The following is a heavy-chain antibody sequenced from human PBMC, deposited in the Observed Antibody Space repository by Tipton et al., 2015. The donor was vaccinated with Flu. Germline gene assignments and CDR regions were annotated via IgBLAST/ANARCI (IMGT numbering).Heavy chain of an antibody. CDR2: IYTSGST. CDR3: ARYTSSWDPPRD. Sequence: TLFLTCTVSGGSISSDSYYWSWIRPPAGKGLEWIGRIYTSGSTNYNPSLKSRVTISLDTSKNQFSLKLSSVTAADAAEYYCARYTSSWDPPRDWGQGTLVTVSS. D-gene: IGHD6-13*01. V-gene: IGHV4-61*02. J-gene: IGHJ1*01. CDR1: GGSISSDSYY.